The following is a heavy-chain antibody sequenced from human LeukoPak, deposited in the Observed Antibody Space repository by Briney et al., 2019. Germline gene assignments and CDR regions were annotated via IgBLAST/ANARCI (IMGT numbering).Heavy chain of an antibody. D-gene: IGHD3-16*01. J-gene: IGHJ4*02. CDR3: ASGLLYYFDY. CDR1: GVSFSGYY. CDR2: INHSGST. Sequence: PSETLSLTCAVYGVSFSGYYWSWIRQPPGKGLEWIGEINHSGSTNYNPSLKSRVTISVDTSKNQFSLKLSSVTAADTAVYYCASGLLYYFDYWGQGTLVTVSS. V-gene: IGHV4-34*01.